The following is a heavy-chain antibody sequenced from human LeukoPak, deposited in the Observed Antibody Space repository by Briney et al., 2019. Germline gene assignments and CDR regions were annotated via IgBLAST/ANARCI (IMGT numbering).Heavy chain of an antibody. V-gene: IGHV3-21*01. D-gene: IGHD2-15*01. CDR2: ISSSSSYI. CDR1: GFTFSSYS. Sequence: GGSLRLSCAVSGFTFSSYSMNWVRQAPGKGLVWVSSISSSSSYIYYADSVKGRFTISRDNAKNSLYLQMNSLRAEDTAVYYCASGSGGKIDYWGQGTLVTVSS. J-gene: IGHJ4*02. CDR3: ASGSGGKIDY.